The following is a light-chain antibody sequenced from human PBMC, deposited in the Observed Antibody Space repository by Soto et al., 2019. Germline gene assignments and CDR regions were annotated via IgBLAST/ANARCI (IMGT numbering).Light chain of an antibody. CDR3: QSYDSSLSGSGV. CDR1: SSNIGAGYD. Sequence: QPVLTQPPSVSGAPGQRVTISCTGSSSNIGAGYDVHWYQQLPGTAPKLLIYSNGNRPSGVPDRFSGSKSGTSASLAITGLQAEDEADYYCQSYDSSLSGSGVFGGGTQLTVL. J-gene: IGLJ3*02. V-gene: IGLV1-40*01. CDR2: SNG.